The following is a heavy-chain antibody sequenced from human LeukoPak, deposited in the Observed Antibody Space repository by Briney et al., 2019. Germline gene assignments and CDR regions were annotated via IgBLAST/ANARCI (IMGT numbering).Heavy chain of an antibody. CDR1: VLTFCISW. D-gene: IGHD1-1*01. CDR2: IKQDGSEK. J-gene: IGHJ4*02. V-gene: IGHV3-7*03. CDR3: ARGGSRHPSPEDY. Sequence: GGCLRLSRASSVLTFCISWICGVRQARGRGRAWVANIKQDGSEKYFVDSVKGRFTISRDNAKNSLYLQMSSMRAEDTAVYYCARGGSRHPSPEDYWGRGTLVTVSS.